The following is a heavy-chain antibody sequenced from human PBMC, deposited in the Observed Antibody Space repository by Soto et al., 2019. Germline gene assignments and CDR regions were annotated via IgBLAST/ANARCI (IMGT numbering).Heavy chain of an antibody. CDR2: ISSSSNYI. J-gene: IGHJ4*02. CDR3: ARDNAYGDPNSFDY. CDR1: GFTFSSYN. V-gene: IGHV3-21*02. Sequence: EVQLVESGGGLVKPGGSLRLSCTASGFTFSSYNMNWVRQAPGKGLEWVSSISSSSNYIYYADSMKGRFTISRDNAKNSLYLQMNSLRAEDTAVYYCARDNAYGDPNSFDYLGQGTLVTVSS. D-gene: IGHD4-17*01.